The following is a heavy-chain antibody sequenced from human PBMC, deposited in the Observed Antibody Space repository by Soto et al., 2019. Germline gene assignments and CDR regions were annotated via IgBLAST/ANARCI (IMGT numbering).Heavy chain of an antibody. Sequence: ASVKVSCKASGGTFSSYAISWVRQAPGQGLEWMGGIIPIFGTANYAQKFQGRVTITADKSTSTAYMELSSLRSEDTAVYYCARGELNFSSGYADSFEVWGQGTMVTVSS. CDR1: GGTFSSYA. CDR2: IIPIFGTA. V-gene: IGHV1-69*06. D-gene: IGHD3-3*01. CDR3: ARGELNFSSGYADSFEV. J-gene: IGHJ3*01.